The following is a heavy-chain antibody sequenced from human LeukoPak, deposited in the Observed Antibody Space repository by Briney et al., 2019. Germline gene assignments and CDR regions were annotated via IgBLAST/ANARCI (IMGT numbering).Heavy chain of an antibody. CDR2: ISSSSSYI. CDR1: GFTFSSYS. J-gene: IGHJ4*02. V-gene: IGHV3-21*01. CDR3: ARGYGGYCTNGVCYGFDY. D-gene: IGHD2-8*01. Sequence: GGSLRLSCAASGFTFSSYSMNWVRQAPGKGLEWVSSISSSSSYIYYADSVKGRFTISRDNAKNSLYLQMNSLRAEDTAVYYCARGYGGYCTNGVCYGFDYWGQGTLVTVSS.